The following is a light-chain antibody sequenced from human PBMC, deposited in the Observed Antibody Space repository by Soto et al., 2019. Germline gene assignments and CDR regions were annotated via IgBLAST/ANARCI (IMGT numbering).Light chain of an antibody. CDR1: SSDVGAYNY. CDR3: SSYAGINNWV. Sequence: QSALTQPPSASGSPGQSVTISCTGTSSDVGAYNYVSWYLQHPGKAPKLIIYEVTKRPSGVPDRFSGSKSDNTASLTVSGLQADDEADYHCSSYAGINNWVFGGGTKLTV. V-gene: IGLV2-8*01. J-gene: IGLJ3*02. CDR2: EVT.